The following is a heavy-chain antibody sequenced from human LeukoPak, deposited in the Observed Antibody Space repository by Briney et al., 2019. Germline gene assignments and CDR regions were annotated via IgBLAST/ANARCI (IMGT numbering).Heavy chain of an antibody. CDR2: ISYDGNNK. D-gene: IGHD1-26*01. CDR3: AKTSREWDLLGGFE. J-gene: IGHJ3*01. CDR1: GFTSSTYG. V-gene: IGHV3-30*18. Sequence: GGSLRLSCAASGFTSSTYGMNWVRQAPGKGLEWVALISYDGNNKFYADSVRDRFTISRDNSKNTLYLEMNNLRAEDTAVYYCAKTSREWDLLGGFEWGQGTMVSVSS.